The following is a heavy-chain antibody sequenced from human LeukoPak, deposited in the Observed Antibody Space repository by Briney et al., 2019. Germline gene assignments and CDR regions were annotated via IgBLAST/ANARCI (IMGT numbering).Heavy chain of an antibody. CDR2: ISGSGDST. D-gene: IGHD1-26*01. CDR1: GFTFSTYA. CDR3: ARDSGSYLQPTDY. V-gene: IGHV3-23*01. J-gene: IGHJ4*02. Sequence: GGSLRLSCTVSGFTFSTYAMTWVRQAPGKGLEWVSSISGSGDSTYYADSVKGRFTISRDNSKNTLYLQMSSLRADDTALYHCARDSGSYLQPTDYWGQGTLVTVSS.